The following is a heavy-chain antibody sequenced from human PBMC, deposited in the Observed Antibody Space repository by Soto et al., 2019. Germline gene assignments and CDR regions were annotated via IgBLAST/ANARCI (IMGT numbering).Heavy chain of an antibody. CDR1: GGSISSSSYY. Sequence: SETLSLTCTVSGGSISSSSYYWGWIRQPPGKGLEWIGSIYYSGSTYYNPSLKSRVTISVDTSKNQFSLKLSPVTAADTAVYYCARTEYSSSSGAFDIWGQGTMVTVSS. CDR3: ARTEYSSSSGAFDI. V-gene: IGHV4-39*01. J-gene: IGHJ3*02. D-gene: IGHD6-6*01. CDR2: IYYSGST.